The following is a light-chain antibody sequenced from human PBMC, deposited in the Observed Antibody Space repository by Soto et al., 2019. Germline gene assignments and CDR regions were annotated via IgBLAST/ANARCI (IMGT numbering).Light chain of an antibody. V-gene: IGKV3-20*01. J-gene: IGKJ5*01. CDR1: QSVSSD. CDR2: GPS. Sequence: SPATLSVTPGERATFAYMASQSVSSDLAWYHQKPGQAPRLPVFGPSSRPTGIPDRFSGSGSGTDFTLTISRLEPEDFAVYYCQQYGSSPYTFGLGTRLEV. CDR3: QQYGSSPYT.